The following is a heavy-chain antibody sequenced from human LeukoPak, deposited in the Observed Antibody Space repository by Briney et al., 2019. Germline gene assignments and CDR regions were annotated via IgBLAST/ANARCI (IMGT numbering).Heavy chain of an antibody. CDR1: GFTFSSYS. V-gene: IGHV3-48*04. D-gene: IGHD3-10*01. Sequence: GGSLRLSCAASGFTFSSYSMNWVRQAPGKGLEWVSYISSSSSTIYYADSMKGRFTISRDNAKNSLYLQMNSLRAEDTAVYYCARDKGYYSYAFDIWGQGTMVTVSS. CDR3: ARDKGYYSYAFDI. CDR2: ISSSSSTI. J-gene: IGHJ3*02.